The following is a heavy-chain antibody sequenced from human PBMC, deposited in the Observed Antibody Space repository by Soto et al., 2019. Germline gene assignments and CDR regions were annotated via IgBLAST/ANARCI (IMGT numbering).Heavy chain of an antibody. CDR2: IYYSGST. Sequence: TVSGGSISSSSYYWGWIRQPPGKGLEWIGSIYYSGSTYYNPSLKSRVTISVDTSKNQFSLKLSSVTAADTAVYFCARPGRLQSNYGMDVWGQGTTVTVSS. V-gene: IGHV4-39*01. CDR3: ARPGRLQSNYGMDV. D-gene: IGHD4-4*01. J-gene: IGHJ6*02. CDR1: GGSISSSSYY.